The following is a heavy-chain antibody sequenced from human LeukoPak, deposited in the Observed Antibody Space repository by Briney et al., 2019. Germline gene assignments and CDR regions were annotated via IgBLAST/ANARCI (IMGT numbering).Heavy chain of an antibody. Sequence: PGGSLRLSCAASGFTFSSYAMSWVRQAPGKGLEWVSSISGGVGSTYYADSVKGRFTISRDNSKNTLYLQMNSLRAEDTAVYYCAKDKREQQLGTFDYWGQGTLVTVSS. V-gene: IGHV3-23*01. CDR1: GFTFSSYA. D-gene: IGHD6-13*01. J-gene: IGHJ4*02. CDR3: AKDKREQQLGTFDY. CDR2: ISGGVGST.